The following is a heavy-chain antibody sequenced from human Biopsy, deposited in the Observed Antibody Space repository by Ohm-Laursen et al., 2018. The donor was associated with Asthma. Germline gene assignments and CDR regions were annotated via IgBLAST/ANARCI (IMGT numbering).Heavy chain of an antibody. J-gene: IGHJ6*02. CDR3: ARCQVGYSSGWSLLLKKIYYSGMDV. CDR2: IMTVFGTT. D-gene: IGHD6-19*01. V-gene: IGHV1-69*13. Sequence: ASVKVSCKTPGGTFSNFAISWVRQAPGQGLEWLGGIMTVFGTTSYAQKFQGRVTITADESTSTAYMEVTSLRSEDTAIYYCARCQVGYSSGWSLLLKKIYYSGMDVWGQGTAVTVSS. CDR1: GGTFSNFA.